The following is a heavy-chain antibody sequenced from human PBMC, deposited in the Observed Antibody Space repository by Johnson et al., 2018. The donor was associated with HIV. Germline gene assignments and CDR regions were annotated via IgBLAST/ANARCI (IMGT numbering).Heavy chain of an antibody. CDR3: ARGCRDGYTCDAFDV. CDR1: GFSVSDNY. D-gene: IGHD5-24*01. Sequence: VQLVESGGGLIHPGGSLRLSCVASGFSVSDNYMTWVRQGPGKGLEWVSVLNSGGGTYFADSVTGRFTISRDNAKNTLYLQMHSLRAEDTAVYFCARGCRDGYTCDAFDVWGRGTRVTVSS. CDR2: LNSGGGT. V-gene: IGHV3-66*01. J-gene: IGHJ3*01.